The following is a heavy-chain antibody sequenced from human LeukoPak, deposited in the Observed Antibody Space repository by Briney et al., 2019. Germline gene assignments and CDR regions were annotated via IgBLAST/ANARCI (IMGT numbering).Heavy chain of an antibody. CDR2: ISSSSSYI. CDR1: GLTFTTYA. J-gene: IGHJ4*02. Sequence: GGSLRLSCAASGLTFTTYAMGWVRQAPGKGLEWVSSISSSSSYIYYADSVKGRFTISRDNAKNSLYLQMNSLRAEDTAVYYCARDPAYGDDEGNFDYWGQGTLVTVSS. V-gene: IGHV3-21*01. D-gene: IGHD4-17*01. CDR3: ARDPAYGDDEGNFDY.